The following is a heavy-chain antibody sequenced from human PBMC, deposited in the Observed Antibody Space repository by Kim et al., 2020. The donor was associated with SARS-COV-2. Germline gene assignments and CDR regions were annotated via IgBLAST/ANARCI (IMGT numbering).Heavy chain of an antibody. CDR2: SSPSGSTI. CDR3: VRGRVRMTVLDY. J-gene: IGHJ4*02. Sequence: GGSLRLSCAASGFTLSDYYMIWIRQAPGKGLEWVSYSSPSGSTIDYADSVKGRFTISRDNAKNSLSLHMNSVRVEDTAVYYCVRGRVRMTVLDYWGQGTLVTASP. D-gene: IGHD2-21*02. V-gene: IGHV3-11*01. CDR1: GFTLSDYY.